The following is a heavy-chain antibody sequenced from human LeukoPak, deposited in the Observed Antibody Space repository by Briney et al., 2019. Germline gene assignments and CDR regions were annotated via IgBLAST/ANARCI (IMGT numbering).Heavy chain of an antibody. J-gene: IGHJ6*02. CDR3: VGRPYYYYGMDV. CDR2: IYSGDST. V-gene: IGHV3-53*01. CDR1: GFTVNSNS. Sequence: TGGSLRLSCAASGFTVNSNSMSWVRQATGKGLECVAAIYSGDSTYYPDSVKGRFSISRDNSKNTLYLQMSILRAEDTAIYYCVGRPYYYYGMDVWGQGTTVTVSS.